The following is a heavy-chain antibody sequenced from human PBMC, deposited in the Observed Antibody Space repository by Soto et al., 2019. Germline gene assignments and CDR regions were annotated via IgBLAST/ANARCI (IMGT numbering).Heavy chain of an antibody. J-gene: IGHJ4*02. CDR3: VRVGIVARPY. Sequence: EVQMVESGGGLVQPGGSLRLSCEASGLTFSKFEMTWVRQAPGKGLEWVSSISSDGTTIYYADSVKGRFTISRDNDKNLLFLQMNSLKGEDTATYYCVRVGIVARPYWGQGTPVTVFS. V-gene: IGHV3-48*03. D-gene: IGHD2-21*01. CDR2: ISSDGTTI. CDR1: GLTFSKFE.